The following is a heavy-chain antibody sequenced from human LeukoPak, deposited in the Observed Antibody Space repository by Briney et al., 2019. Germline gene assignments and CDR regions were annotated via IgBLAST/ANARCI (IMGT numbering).Heavy chain of an antibody. D-gene: IGHD3-16*01. CDR2: INPSNGDT. CDR1: GFTFTAYY. CDR3: GSYDLIPLTSPKTYDFES. V-gene: IGHV1-2*02. J-gene: IGHJ4*02. Sequence: GASVKVSCKASGFTFTAYYIHWVRQAPGQGLEWMGCINPSNGDTQSAKNFQGRVAMTRDTSITTAYMELSGLTSADTAVYFCGSYDLIPLTSPKTYDFESWGQGTLVTVSS.